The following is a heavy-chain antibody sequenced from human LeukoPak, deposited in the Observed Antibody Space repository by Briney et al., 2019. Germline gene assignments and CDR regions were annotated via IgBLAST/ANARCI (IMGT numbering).Heavy chain of an antibody. Sequence: SVKVSCKASGGTFSSNAISWVRQAPGQGLEWMGGIIPIFGTANYAQKFQGRVTITADESTSTAYMELSSLRSEDTAVYYCARAVSSGWTLDYWGQGTLVTVSS. J-gene: IGHJ4*02. D-gene: IGHD6-19*01. CDR1: GGTFSSNA. V-gene: IGHV1-69*13. CDR2: IIPIFGTA. CDR3: ARAVSSGWTLDY.